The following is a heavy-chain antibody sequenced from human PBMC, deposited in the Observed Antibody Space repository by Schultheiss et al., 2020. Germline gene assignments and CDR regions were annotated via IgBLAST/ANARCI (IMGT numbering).Heavy chain of an antibody. V-gene: IGHV3-33*01. CDR1: GFTFSSYA. J-gene: IGHJ4*02. D-gene: IGHD1-26*01. CDR2: IWYDGSNE. Sequence: GGSLRLSCAASGFTFSSYAMHWVRQAPGKGLEWVAVIWYDGSNEYYADSVKGRFTISRDNSKNTLFLQMNSLRAEDTAVYYCARGRGYSGRYYFDYWGQGTLVTVSS. CDR3: ARGRGYSGRYYFDY.